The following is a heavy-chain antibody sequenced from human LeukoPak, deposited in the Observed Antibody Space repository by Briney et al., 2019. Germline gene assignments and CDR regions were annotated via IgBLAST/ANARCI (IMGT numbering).Heavy chain of an antibody. CDR2: IIPIFGTA. D-gene: IGHD6-19*01. CDR1: GGTFSSYA. V-gene: IGHV1-69*06. J-gene: IGHJ6*03. Sequence: GASVKVSCKASGGTFSSYAISWVRQAPGQGLEWMGGIIPIFGTANYAQKFQGRVTTTADKSTSTAYMELSSLRSEDTAVYYCARNGGGWYGRNYYYYMDVWGKGTTVTVSS. CDR3: ARNGGGWYGRNYYYYMDV.